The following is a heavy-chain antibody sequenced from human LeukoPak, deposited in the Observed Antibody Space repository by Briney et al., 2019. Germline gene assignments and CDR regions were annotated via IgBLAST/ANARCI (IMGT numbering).Heavy chain of an antibody. CDR2: VSGTGGST. CDR3: ARRNIAAAALDY. V-gene: IGHV3-23*01. J-gene: IGHJ4*02. D-gene: IGHD6-13*01. Sequence: PGGSLRLSCAASGFTFSNYAMTWVRQAPGKGLAWVSGVSGTGGSTYYADSVKGRFTISRDNSKNTLYLQMNSLRAEDTAVYYCARRNIAAAALDYWGQGTLVTVSS. CDR1: GFTFSNYA.